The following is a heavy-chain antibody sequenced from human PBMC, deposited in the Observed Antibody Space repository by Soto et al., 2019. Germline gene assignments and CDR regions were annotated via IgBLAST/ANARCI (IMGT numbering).Heavy chain of an antibody. J-gene: IGHJ2*01. V-gene: IGHV3-48*04. CDR3: ARAYEGLYFDL. D-gene: IGHD3-3*01. CDR1: GFAFSSYS. Sequence: GESLKISCAASGFAFSSYSMNWVRQAPGKGLEWVSYISSSSSTIYYADSVKGRFTISRDNAKNSLYLQMNSLRAEDTAVYYCARAYEGLYFDLWGRGTLVTVSS. CDR2: ISSSSSTI.